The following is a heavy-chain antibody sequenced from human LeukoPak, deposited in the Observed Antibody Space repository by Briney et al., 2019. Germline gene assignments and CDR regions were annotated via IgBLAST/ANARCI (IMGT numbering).Heavy chain of an antibody. V-gene: IGHV3-66*04. J-gene: IGHJ4*02. CDR1: GFTVSSNY. CDR3: ARRESAVLRYFDWLLPLLDY. Sequence: GGSLRLSCAASGFTVSSNYMSWVRQAPGKGLEWVSVIYSGGSTYYADSVKGRFTISRDNSKNTLYLQMNSLRAEDTAVYYCARRESAVLRYFDWLLPLLDYWGQGTLVTVSS. D-gene: IGHD3-9*01. CDR2: IYSGGST.